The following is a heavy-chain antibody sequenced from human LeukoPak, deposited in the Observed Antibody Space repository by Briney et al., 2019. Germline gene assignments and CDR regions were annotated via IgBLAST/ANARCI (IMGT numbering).Heavy chain of an antibody. J-gene: IGHJ6*02. CDR3: ASSRRYYYGMDV. CDR2: ISYDGSNK. Sequence: GRSLRLSCAASGFTFSSYAMHWVRQAPGKGLEWVAVISYDGSNKYYADSVKGRFTIFRDNSKNTLYLQMNSLRAEDTAVYYCASSRRYYYGMDVWGQGTTVTVSS. V-gene: IGHV3-30-3*01. CDR1: GFTFSSYA.